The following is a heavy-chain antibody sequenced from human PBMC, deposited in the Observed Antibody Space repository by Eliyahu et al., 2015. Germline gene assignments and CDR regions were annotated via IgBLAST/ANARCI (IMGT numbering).Heavy chain of an antibody. CDR2: FDPEAGET. V-gene: IGHV1-24*01. J-gene: IGHJ3*02. CDR3: ARMIRAGALDI. Sequence: QVQLLQSGAEVXKPGAXVKVSCXVSGYTLREXFXRWVRQAPGKXLEWMGGFDPEAGETVLAQTFQGRVTVTEDTSTNTAYLELSSLRSEDTAIYYCARMIRAGALDIWGQGTVITVSS. CDR1: GYTLREXF. D-gene: IGHD3-16*01.